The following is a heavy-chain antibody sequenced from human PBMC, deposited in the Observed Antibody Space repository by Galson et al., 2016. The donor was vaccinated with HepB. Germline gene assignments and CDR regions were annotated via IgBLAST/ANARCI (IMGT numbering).Heavy chain of an antibody. CDR1: GDTFSSSA. CDR3: ATENYYDSSPLVY. V-gene: IGHV1-69*13. Sequence: SVKVSCKASGDTFSSSAISWVRQAPGQGLEWMGVFIPIFGTTNYAQKFQGRVTITADESTSTAYMELSSLRSEDTAVYYWATENYYDSSPLVYWGQGTLLTVSS. D-gene: IGHD3-22*01. CDR2: FIPIFGTT. J-gene: IGHJ4*02.